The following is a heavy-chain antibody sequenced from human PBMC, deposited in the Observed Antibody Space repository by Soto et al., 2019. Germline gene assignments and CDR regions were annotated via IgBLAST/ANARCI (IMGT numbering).Heavy chain of an antibody. CDR3: ATDPEGYYDSSGYYYFVY. J-gene: IGHJ4*02. D-gene: IGHD3-22*01. CDR2: ISAYNGNT. Sequence: GASVKGSCKASGYTFNRYGIRWGGQAHGKGVEWMGWISAYNGNTNYAQKLQGRVTMTTDTSTSTAYMELRSLRSDDTAVYYCATDPEGYYDSSGYYYFVYWGQGTLVTVSS. V-gene: IGHV1-18*01. CDR1: GYTFNRYG.